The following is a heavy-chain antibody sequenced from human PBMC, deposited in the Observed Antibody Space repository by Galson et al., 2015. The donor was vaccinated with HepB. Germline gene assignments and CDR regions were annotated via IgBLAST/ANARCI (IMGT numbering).Heavy chain of an antibody. V-gene: IGHV3-30*04. CDR2: KSDDGSNK. D-gene: IGHD3-3*01. Sequence: SLRLSCAASGFTFSRHTMHWVRQAPGKGLEWVAVKSDDGSNKRYADSVKGRFTISRDNSKNTLYLQMNSLRAEDTAVYYCARALGIIQDFWGTSYPGYGMDVWGQWTTVTVSS. CDR3: ARALGIIQDFWGTSYPGYGMDV. CDR1: GFTFSRHT. J-gene: IGHJ6*02.